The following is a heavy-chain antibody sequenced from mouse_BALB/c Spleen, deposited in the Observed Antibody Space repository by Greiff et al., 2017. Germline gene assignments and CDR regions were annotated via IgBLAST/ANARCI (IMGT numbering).Heavy chain of an antibody. Sequence: VQLQQSGAELVKPGASVKMSCKASGYTFTTYPIEWMKQNHGKSLEWIGNFHPYNDDTKYNEKFKGKAKLTVEKSSSTVYLELSRLTSDDSAVYYCARGYDVYYAMDYWGQGTSVTVSS. J-gene: IGHJ4*01. D-gene: IGHD2-14*01. CDR1: GYTFTTYP. CDR3: ARGYDVYYAMDY. CDR2: FHPYNDDT. V-gene: IGHV1-47*01.